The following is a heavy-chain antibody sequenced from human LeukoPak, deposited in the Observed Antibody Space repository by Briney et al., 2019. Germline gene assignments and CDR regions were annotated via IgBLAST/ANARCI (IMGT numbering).Heavy chain of an antibody. J-gene: IGHJ1*01. CDR2: FDPEDGET. V-gene: IGHV1-24*01. CDR3: ARDAALVKYYYDSSGYKYFQH. Sequence: ASVKVSCKVSGYTLTELSMHWVRQAPGKGLEWMGGFDPEDGETIYAQKFQGRVTMTRDTSTSTVYMELSSLRSEDTAVYYCARDAALVKYYYDSSGYKYFQHWGQGTLVTVSS. CDR1: GYTLTELS. D-gene: IGHD3-22*01.